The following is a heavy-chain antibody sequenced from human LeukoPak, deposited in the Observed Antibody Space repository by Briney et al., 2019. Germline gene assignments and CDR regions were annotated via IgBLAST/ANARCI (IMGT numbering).Heavy chain of an antibody. J-gene: IGHJ6*02. D-gene: IGHD3-10*01. Sequence: GGSLRLSCAASGFTFSSYAMHWVRQAPGKGLEWVAVISYDGSNKYYADSVKGRFTISRDNSKNTLYLQMNSLRAEDTAVYYCARDGMVPYYYYGMDVWGQGTTVTVSS. CDR2: ISYDGSNK. V-gene: IGHV3-30-3*01. CDR3: ARDGMVPYYYYGMDV. CDR1: GFTFSSYA.